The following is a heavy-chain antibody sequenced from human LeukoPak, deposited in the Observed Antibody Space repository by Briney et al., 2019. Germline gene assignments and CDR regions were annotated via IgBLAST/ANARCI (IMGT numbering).Heavy chain of an antibody. Sequence: SQTLSLTCPVSGGSISSGDYYWSWLRQPPGKGLEWIGYIYYSGSTYYNPSLKSRVAISLYTSQNQFSLSLSSVTAADTAVYLCARTENGGNPGFNFWGPGALVSVSS. CDR2: IYYSGST. J-gene: IGHJ4*02. D-gene: IGHD1-1*01. CDR1: GGSISSGDYY. V-gene: IGHV4-30-4*01. CDR3: ARTENGGNPGFNF.